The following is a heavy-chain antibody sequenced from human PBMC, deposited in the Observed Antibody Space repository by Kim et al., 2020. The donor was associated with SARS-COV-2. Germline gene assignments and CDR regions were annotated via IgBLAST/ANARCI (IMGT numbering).Heavy chain of an antibody. Sequence: GGSLRLSCAASGFTFSSYGMHWVRQAPGKGLEWVAVIWYDGSNKYYADSVKGRFTISRDNSKNTLYLQMNSLRAEDTAVYYCAKDDLMVRGANQNYYYYYGMDVWGQGTTVTVSS. CDR2: IWYDGSNK. V-gene: IGHV3-33*06. CDR3: AKDDLMVRGANQNYYYYYGMDV. D-gene: IGHD3-10*01. J-gene: IGHJ6*02. CDR1: GFTFSSYG.